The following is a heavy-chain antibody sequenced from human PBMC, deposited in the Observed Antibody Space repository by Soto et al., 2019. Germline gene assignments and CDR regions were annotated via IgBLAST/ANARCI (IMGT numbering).Heavy chain of an antibody. CDR3: AKESTHNYLTSSDF. D-gene: IGHD2-21*01. Sequence: PGGSLRLSCAASGFTFSTYAMNWVRQAPGKGLEWVSSIGGSGGPTYYADSVRGRFTISRDNSKSTLYLQMNSLRAEDTAVYYCAKESTHNYLTSSDFWGQGTLVTVS. J-gene: IGHJ4*02. CDR1: GFTFSTYA. V-gene: IGHV3-23*01. CDR2: IGGSGGPT.